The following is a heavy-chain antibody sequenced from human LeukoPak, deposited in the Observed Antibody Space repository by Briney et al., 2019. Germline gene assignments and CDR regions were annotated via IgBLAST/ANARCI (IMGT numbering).Heavy chain of an antibody. J-gene: IGHJ4*02. D-gene: IGHD3-16*01. CDR3: ARGRIGGPKAPFDY. CDR2: IYDSGST. CDR1: GGSISSYY. Sequence: PSETLSLTCTVSGGSISSYYWSWIRQPPGKGLEWIGHIYDSGSTTYNPSLKSRVTMSVDTSKNQFSLNPSSVAAADTAVYYCARGRIGGPKAPFDYWGQGTLVTVSS. V-gene: IGHV4-59*01.